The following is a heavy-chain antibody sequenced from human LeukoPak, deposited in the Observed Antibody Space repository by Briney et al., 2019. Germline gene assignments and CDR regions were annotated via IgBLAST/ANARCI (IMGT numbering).Heavy chain of an antibody. Sequence: GGSLRLSCAASGFTFSSYAMSWVRQAPGKGLEWVSAISGSGGSTYYADSVKGRFTISRDSSKNTLYLQMNSLRAEHTAVYYCAKVGYCSITSCYTVAYFDYWGQGTLVTVSS. D-gene: IGHD2-2*02. CDR3: AKVGYCSITSCYTVAYFDY. CDR2: ISGSGGST. J-gene: IGHJ4*02. CDR1: GFTFSSYA. V-gene: IGHV3-23*01.